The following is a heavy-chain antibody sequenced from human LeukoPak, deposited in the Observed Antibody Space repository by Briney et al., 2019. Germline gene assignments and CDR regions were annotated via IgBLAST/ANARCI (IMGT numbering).Heavy chain of an antibody. Sequence: GGSLRLSCEASGFTLSNYWMTWVRQAPGKGLEWVATIKQGGSDKFYVDSVKGRFTISGDNAKNSLFLEMNSLRVEDTAVYYCARDPFDLWGQGTRVTVSP. CDR1: GFTLSNYW. CDR3: ARDPFDL. CDR2: IKQGGSDK. V-gene: IGHV3-7*01. J-gene: IGHJ5*02.